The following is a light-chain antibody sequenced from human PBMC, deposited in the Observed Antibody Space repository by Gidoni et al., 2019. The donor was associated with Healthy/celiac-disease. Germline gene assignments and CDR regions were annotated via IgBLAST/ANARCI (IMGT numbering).Light chain of an antibody. CDR1: SSDVGGYNS. V-gene: IGLV2-8*01. Sequence: QSALTQPPSASGSPGQSVTISCTGTSSDVGGYNSVSWYQQHPGKAPKLMIYEVSKRPSGVPDRFSGSKSGNTASLTVSGLQAEDEADYYCSSYAGSNNSYVFGTGTKVTVL. J-gene: IGLJ1*01. CDR3: SSYAGSNNSYV. CDR2: EVS.